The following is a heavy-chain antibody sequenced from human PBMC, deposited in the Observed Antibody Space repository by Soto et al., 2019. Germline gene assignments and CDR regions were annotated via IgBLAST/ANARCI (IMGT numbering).Heavy chain of an antibody. CDR3: XXXKDXXXLGGNXXXXIDV. CDR1: GYIFTSYY. J-gene: IGHJ6*02. CDR2: INPFDGSR. D-gene: IGHD3-3*02. Sequence: ASVKVSCKASGYIFTSYYIHWVRQAPGQGLEWMGWINPFDGSRMFAQSFQGRVTMTRDTSTSTVYMEVSSLRSEDTAVYYCXXXKDXXXLGGNXXXXIDVXGQGTTVTVSS. V-gene: IGHV1-46*01.